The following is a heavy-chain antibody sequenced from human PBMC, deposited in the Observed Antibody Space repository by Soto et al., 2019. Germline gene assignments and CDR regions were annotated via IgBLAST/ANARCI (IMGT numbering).Heavy chain of an antibody. J-gene: IGHJ4*02. Sequence: GGSLRLSCAASGFTFSSYAMSWVRQAPGKGLEWVSAISGSGGSTYYADSVKGRFTISRDDSKNTVYLQMSSLRPDDTAVYYCVNMMIARGAFDFWSQGTLVTVS. CDR2: ISGSGGST. CDR3: VNMMIARGAFDF. V-gene: IGHV3-23*01. CDR1: GFTFSSYA. D-gene: IGHD2-21*01.